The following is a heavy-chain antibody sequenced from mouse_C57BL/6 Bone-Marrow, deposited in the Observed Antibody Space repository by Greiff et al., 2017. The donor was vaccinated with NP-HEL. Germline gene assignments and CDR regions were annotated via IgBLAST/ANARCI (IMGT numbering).Heavy chain of an antibody. Sequence: EVMLVESGEGLVKPGGSLKLSCAASGFTFSSYAMSWVRQTPEKRLEWVAYISSGGDYIYYADTVKGRFTISRDNARNTLYLQMSSLKSEDTAMYYCTRESYGSSYDYFDYWGQGTTLTVSS. CDR1: GFTFSSYA. D-gene: IGHD1-1*01. J-gene: IGHJ2*01. CDR2: ISSGGDYI. CDR3: TRESYGSSYDYFDY. V-gene: IGHV5-9-1*02.